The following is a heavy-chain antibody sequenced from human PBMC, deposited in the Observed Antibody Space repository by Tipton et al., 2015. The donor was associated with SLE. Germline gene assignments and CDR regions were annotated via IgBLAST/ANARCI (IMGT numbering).Heavy chain of an antibody. J-gene: IGHJ4*02. CDR1: GYSISSGYY. D-gene: IGHD6-19*01. V-gene: IGHV4-61*01. Sequence: TLSFTCAVSGYSISSGYYWGWIRQPPGTGLEWIGYIYYSGRTNYNPSLKSRVTISVDTSKNQFSLKLSSVTAADTAVYYCARGGDSGWTPFDYWGQGTLVTVSS. CDR3: ARGGDSGWTPFDY. CDR2: IYYSGRT.